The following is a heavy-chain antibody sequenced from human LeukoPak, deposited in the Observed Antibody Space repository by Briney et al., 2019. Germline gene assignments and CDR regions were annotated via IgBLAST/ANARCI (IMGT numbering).Heavy chain of an antibody. Sequence: PSQTLSLTRTVSGGSISSGDYYWSWLRQPPGKGLEWIGYIYYSGSTYYNPSLKSRVTISVDTSKNQFSLKLSSVTAADTAVYYCAGASYSSSWYLLHDYWGQGTLVTVSS. D-gene: IGHD6-13*01. CDR3: AGASYSSSWYLLHDY. CDR2: IYYSGST. V-gene: IGHV4-30-4*01. CDR1: GGSISSGDYY. J-gene: IGHJ4*02.